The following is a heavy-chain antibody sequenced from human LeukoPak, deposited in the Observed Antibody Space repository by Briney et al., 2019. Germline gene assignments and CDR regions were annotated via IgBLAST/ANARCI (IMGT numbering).Heavy chain of an antibody. CDR2: IWYDGSNK. V-gene: IGHV3-33*01. D-gene: IGHD3-10*01. CDR1: GFTFSNYG. Sequence: GRSLRLSCAASGFTFSNYGMHWVRQAPGKGLEWVAVIWYDGSNKYYADSVKGRFSISRDNSKTTLYLQMNSLKAEDTAMYYCARDPRYYGSGSPDYWGQGTLVTVSS. J-gene: IGHJ4*02. CDR3: ARDPRYYGSGSPDY.